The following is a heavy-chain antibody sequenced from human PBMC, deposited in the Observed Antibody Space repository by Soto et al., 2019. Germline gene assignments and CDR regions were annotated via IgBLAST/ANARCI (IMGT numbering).Heavy chain of an antibody. Sequence: GESLKISCKGSEYSFTSYWIGWVRQMPGKGLEWMGIIYPGDSDTRYSPSFQGQVTISADKSISTAYLQWSSLKASDTAMYYCARPVSSVPAAIDAFDIWGQGTMVTVSS. D-gene: IGHD2-2*01. CDR1: EYSFTSYW. J-gene: IGHJ3*02. CDR2: IYPGDSDT. CDR3: ARPVSSVPAAIDAFDI. V-gene: IGHV5-51*01.